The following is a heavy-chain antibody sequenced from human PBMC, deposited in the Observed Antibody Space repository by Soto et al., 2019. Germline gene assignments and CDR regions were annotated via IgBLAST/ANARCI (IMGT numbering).Heavy chain of an antibody. Sequence: QVQLVQSGAEVKKPGSSVKVSCKASGGTFSSYTISWVRQAPGQGLEWMGRIIPILGIANYAQKFQGRVTITADKFTSTAYMELSSLRSEDTAVYYWARGLTTSHFDYWGQGTLVTVSS. CDR3: ARGLTTSHFDY. V-gene: IGHV1-69*02. CDR2: IIPILGIA. D-gene: IGHD2-2*01. CDR1: GGTFSSYT. J-gene: IGHJ4*02.